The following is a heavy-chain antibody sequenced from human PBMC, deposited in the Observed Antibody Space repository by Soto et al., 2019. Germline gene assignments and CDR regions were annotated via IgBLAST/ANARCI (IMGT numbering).Heavy chain of an antibody. CDR1: GGSISSYY. CDR3: ARHALLGYCSGGSCSVEAFDI. J-gene: IGHJ3*02. Sequence: SETLSLTCTVSGGSISSYYWSWIRQPPGKGLEWIGYIYYSGSTNYNPSLKSRDTISVDKSKNQFSLKMSSVTAADTAVYYCARHALLGYCSGGSCSVEAFDIWGQGTMVTVSS. D-gene: IGHD2-15*01. CDR2: IYYSGST. V-gene: IGHV4-59*08.